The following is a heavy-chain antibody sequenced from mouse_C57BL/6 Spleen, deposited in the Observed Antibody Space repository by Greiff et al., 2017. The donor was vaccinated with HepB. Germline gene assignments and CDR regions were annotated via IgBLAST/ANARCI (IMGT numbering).Heavy chain of an antibody. CDR1: GYTFTSYW. V-gene: IGHV1-64*01. J-gene: IGHJ3*01. CDR2: IHPNSGST. D-gene: IGHD1-1*01. Sequence: QVQLQQPGAELVKPGASVKLSCKASGYTFTSYWMHWVKQRPGQGLEWIGMIHPNSGSTNYNEKFKSKATLTVDKSSGTAYMQLSSLTSEDSAVYYCARCLDGSRRAWFAYWGQGTLVTVSA. CDR3: ARCLDGSRRAWFAY.